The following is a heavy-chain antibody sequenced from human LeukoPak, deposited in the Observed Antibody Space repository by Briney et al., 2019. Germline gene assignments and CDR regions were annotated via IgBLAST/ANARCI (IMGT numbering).Heavy chain of an antibody. D-gene: IGHD4-17*01. CDR1: GLTFRNYW. J-gene: IGHJ4*02. CDR2: INSDGSST. Sequence: PGGSLRLSCAVSGLTFRNYWMHWVRQAPGKGLVWVSRINSDGSSTTSADSVKGRFTISRDNAKNTLYLQMNSLRAENTAVYYCAKGGATVIDYWGQGTLVTVSS. CDR3: AKGGATVIDY. V-gene: IGHV3-74*01.